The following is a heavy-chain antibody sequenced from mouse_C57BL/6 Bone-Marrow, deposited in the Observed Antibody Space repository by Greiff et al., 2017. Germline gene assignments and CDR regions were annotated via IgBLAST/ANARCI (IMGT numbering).Heavy chain of an antibody. Sequence: EVKLMESGGGLVKPGGSLKLSCAASGFTFSSYAMSWVRQTPEKRLEWVATISDGGSYSYYPDNVKGRFTISRYNAKNNLYLQMSHLKAEDTAMYYCARDFYDYWGQGTTLTVSS. CDR3: ARDFYDY. V-gene: IGHV5-4*01. CDR2: ISDGGSYS. J-gene: IGHJ2*01. CDR1: GFTFSSYA. D-gene: IGHD2-1*01.